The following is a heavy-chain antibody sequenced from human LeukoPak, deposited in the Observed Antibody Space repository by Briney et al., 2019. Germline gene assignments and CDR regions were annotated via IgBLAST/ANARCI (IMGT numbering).Heavy chain of an antibody. D-gene: IGHD3-9*01. Sequence: GGSLRLSCAVSGFTFSRYSMNGGGAAPGRGLEWGSCISSSSSYIYYTDSVKGRFTISRDNARNSLYLQMNSLRAEDRAVYYCARDYDTLTPPFDYGGQATLLTLPS. J-gene: IGHJ4*02. CDR1: GFTFSRYS. CDR2: ISSSSSYI. CDR3: ARDYDTLTPPFDY. V-gene: IGHV3-21*01.